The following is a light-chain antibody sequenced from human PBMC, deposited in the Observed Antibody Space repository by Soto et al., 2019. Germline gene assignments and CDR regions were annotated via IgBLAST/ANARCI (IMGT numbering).Light chain of an antibody. CDR1: STDVGGYTY. CDR3: SSYTSGSTLV. Sequence: QSALTQPASVSGSPGQSITISCTGSSTDVGGYTYVFWYQQFPGKPPKLMIYEVSNRPSGVSNRFSGSKSGNTASLTISGLQAEDEADYYCSSYTSGSTLVFGGGTKLTVL. J-gene: IGLJ3*02. V-gene: IGLV2-14*03. CDR2: EVS.